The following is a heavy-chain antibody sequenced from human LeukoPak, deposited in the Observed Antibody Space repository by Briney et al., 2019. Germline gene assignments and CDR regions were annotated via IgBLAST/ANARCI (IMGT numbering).Heavy chain of an antibody. CDR1: GYTFTGYY. CDR2: INPNSGGT. V-gene: IGHV1-2*02. CDR3: ATDPSGDYGSFDY. J-gene: IGHJ4*02. Sequence: ASVKVSCKASGYTFTGYYMHWVRQAPGQGLEWMGWINPNSGGTNYAQKFQGRVTMTRDTSISTAYMELSRLRSDDTAVYYCATDPSGDYGSFDYWGQGTLVTVSS. D-gene: IGHD4-17*01.